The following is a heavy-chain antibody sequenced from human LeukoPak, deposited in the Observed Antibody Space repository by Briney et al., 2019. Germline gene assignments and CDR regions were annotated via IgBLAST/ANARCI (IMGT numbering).Heavy chain of an antibody. Sequence: ASVKVSCKASGYSFASYGISWVRQAPGQGLEWMGWISTYNGNTNYAQKLQGRVTMTTDTSTSTAYMELSRLRSDDTAVYNCASSIGEGFDYWGQGTLVTVSS. CDR1: GYSFASYG. CDR2: ISTYNGNT. D-gene: IGHD3-22*01. V-gene: IGHV1-18*01. J-gene: IGHJ4*02. CDR3: ASSIGEGFDY.